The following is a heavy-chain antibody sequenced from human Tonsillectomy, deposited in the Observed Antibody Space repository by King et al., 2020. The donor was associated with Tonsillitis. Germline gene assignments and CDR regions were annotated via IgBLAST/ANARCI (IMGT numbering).Heavy chain of an antibody. V-gene: IGHV3-49*04. J-gene: IGHJ4*02. CDR3: TRWIGISNLDY. CDR2: IRDIAYGATT. D-gene: IGHD5-12*01. Sequence: QLVQSGGGLVQPGRSLRLSCTASGFNFDDYSLTWVRQAPGKGLEWVASIRDIAYGATTEYAASVSGRFTISRDGSKSIAYLQMNSLQTEDTALYYCTRWIGISNLDYWGQGTLVTVSS. CDR1: GFNFDDYS.